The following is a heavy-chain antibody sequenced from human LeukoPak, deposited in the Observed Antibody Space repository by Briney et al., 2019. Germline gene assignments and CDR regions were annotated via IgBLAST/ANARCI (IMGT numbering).Heavy chain of an antibody. CDR2: IIPIFGTA. Sequence: SVKVSCKASGGTFSSYAISWVRQAPGQGLEWMGGIIPIFGTANYAQKFQGRVTITTDESTGTAYMELSSLRSEDTAVYYCARCSSCPTHDAFDIWGQGTMVTVSS. CDR3: ARCSSCPTHDAFDI. D-gene: IGHD6-13*01. J-gene: IGHJ3*02. V-gene: IGHV1-69*05. CDR1: GGTFSSYA.